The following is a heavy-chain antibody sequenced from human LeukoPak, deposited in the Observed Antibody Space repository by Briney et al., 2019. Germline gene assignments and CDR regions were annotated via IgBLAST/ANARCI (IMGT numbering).Heavy chain of an antibody. CDR1: GFTFSSYE. CDR3: ARRLEYSGSKGVFDY. J-gene: IGHJ4*02. V-gene: IGHV3-48*03. Sequence: GGSLRLSCAASGFTFSSYEMNWVRQAPKKGLEWVSYISNSGSTIYYADSVKGRFTISRDNAKNSLYLQMNSLRADDTAVYYCARRLEYSGSKGVFDYWGQGTLVTVSS. D-gene: IGHD1-26*01. CDR2: ISNSGSTI.